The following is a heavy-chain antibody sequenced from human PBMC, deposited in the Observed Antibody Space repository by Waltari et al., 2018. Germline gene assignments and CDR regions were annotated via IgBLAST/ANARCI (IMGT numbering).Heavy chain of an antibody. Sequence: QLQLQESGPGLVKPSETLSLTCTVSGGSISSSSYYWGWIRQPPGKGLEWIGSIYYSGRTYYNPSLKRRVTISVDTSKNPFSLKLSSVTAADTAVYYFAGLGISGRGDIWGQGTMVTVSS. CDR1: GGSISSSSYY. CDR3: AGLGISGRGDI. D-gene: IGHD7-27*01. J-gene: IGHJ3*02. V-gene: IGHV4-39*07. CDR2: IYYSGRT.